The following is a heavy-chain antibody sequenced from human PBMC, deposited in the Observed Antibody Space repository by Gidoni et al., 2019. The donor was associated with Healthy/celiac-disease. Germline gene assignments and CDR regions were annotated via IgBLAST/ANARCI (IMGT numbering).Heavy chain of an antibody. CDR3: ASKDIVAERGIYYYGMDV. J-gene: IGHJ6*02. CDR2: IIPIFGTA. CDR1: GGTFSSYA. V-gene: IGHV1-69*01. D-gene: IGHD2-15*01. Sequence: QVQLVQSGAEVKKPGSSVKVSCKASGGTFSSYAISWVRQAPGQGLEWMGGIIPIFGTANYAQKFQGRVTITADESTSTAYMELSSLRSEDTAVYYCASKDIVAERGIYYYGMDVWGQGTTVTVSS.